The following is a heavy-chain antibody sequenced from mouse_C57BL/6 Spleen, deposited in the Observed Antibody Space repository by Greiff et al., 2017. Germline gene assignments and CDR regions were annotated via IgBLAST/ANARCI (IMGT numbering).Heavy chain of an antibody. CDR3: ARDDYDEAWFAY. V-gene: IGHV1-18*01. J-gene: IGHJ3*01. D-gene: IGHD2-4*01. Sequence: VQLQQSGPELVKPGASVTIPCKASGYTFTDYNMDWVKQSHGKSLEWIGDINPNNGGTIYNQKFKGKATLTVDKSSSTAYMELRSLTSEDTAVYYCARDDYDEAWFAYWGQGTLVTVSA. CDR1: GYTFTDYN. CDR2: INPNNGGT.